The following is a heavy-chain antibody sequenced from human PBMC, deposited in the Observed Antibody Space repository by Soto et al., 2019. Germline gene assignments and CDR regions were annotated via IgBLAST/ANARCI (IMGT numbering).Heavy chain of an antibody. Sequence: QLQLQESGPGQVKPSETLSLTCTVSGGPSSSRSYYWGWIRQPPGTGLEWSGSIYNSGTTSYNPSLMSRGTIAVDTIKNQRAPRLSSVTAADTAVYYCAGKCNAAASKPPDYWCQGTLVTVSS. J-gene: IGHJ4*01. CDR1: GGPSSSRSYY. V-gene: IGHV4-39*01. CDR2: IYNSGTT. CDR3: AGKCNAAASKPPDY. D-gene: IGHD6-25*01.